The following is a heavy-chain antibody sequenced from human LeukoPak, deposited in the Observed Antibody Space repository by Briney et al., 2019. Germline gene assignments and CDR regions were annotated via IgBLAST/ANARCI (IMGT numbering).Heavy chain of an antibody. D-gene: IGHD5-18*01. Sequence: SETLSLTCTVSGGSISSSSYYWGWIRQPPGKGLEWIGSLYYSGSTYYNPSLKSRVTISVDPSKNQFSLKLSSVTAADTAVYYCARHSGYSYGYAYYYYYMDVWGNRTTHTLSS. V-gene: IGHV4-39*01. CDR1: GGSISSSSYY. CDR3: ARHSGYSYGYAYYYYYMDV. CDR2: LYYSGST. J-gene: IGHJ6*03.